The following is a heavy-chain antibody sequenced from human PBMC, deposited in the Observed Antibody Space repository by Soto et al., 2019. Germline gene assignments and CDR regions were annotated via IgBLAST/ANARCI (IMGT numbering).Heavy chain of an antibody. Sequence: QVQLVQSGADVKKPGASVKVSCKTSGYTFSGYFMHWLRQAPGQGLEWMGWMKPNRGGTDYAQNFQGRVSMTWDTSISTAYMELSRLRSDDTAIYYCARGYYSSSWRVFDYWGQGTLVTVSS. CDR1: GYTFSGYF. CDR2: MKPNRGGT. D-gene: IGHD6-13*01. CDR3: ARGYYSSSWRVFDY. J-gene: IGHJ4*02. V-gene: IGHV1-2*02.